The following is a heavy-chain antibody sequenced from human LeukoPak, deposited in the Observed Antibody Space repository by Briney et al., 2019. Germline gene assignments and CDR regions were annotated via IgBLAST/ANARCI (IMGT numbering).Heavy chain of an antibody. V-gene: IGHV1-69*04. D-gene: IGHD3-16*01. CDR1: GGTFSSYA. Sequence: SVKVSCKASGGTFSSYAISWVRQAPGQGLEWMGRIIPILGTANYAQKFQGRVTITADKSTSTAYMELSSLRSEDTAVYYCARGPSRSSLSPIKWGQGTLVTVSS. CDR3: ARGPSRSSLSPIK. J-gene: IGHJ4*02. CDR2: IIPILGTA.